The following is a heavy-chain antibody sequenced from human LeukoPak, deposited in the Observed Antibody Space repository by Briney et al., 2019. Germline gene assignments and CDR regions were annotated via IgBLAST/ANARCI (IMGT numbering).Heavy chain of an antibody. CDR1: GYSISSGYY. CDR3: ARVDYGDPDY. V-gene: IGHV4-38-2*02. Sequence: SETLSLTCTVSGYSISSGYYWGWIRQPPGKGLEWIGEIYHSGSTNYNPSLKSRVTISVDKSKNQFSLKLSSVTAADTAVYYCARVDYGDPDYWGQGTLVTVSS. J-gene: IGHJ4*02. CDR2: IYHSGST. D-gene: IGHD4-17*01.